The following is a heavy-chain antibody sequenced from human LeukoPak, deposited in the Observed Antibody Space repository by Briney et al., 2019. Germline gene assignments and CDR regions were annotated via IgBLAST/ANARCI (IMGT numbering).Heavy chain of an antibody. CDR1: GFTFNNYA. CDR2: IRGSG. D-gene: IGHD5-12*01. CDR3: AKDLGGSTDY. V-gene: IGHV3-23*01. Sequence: SWASLTLSCAASGFTFNNYAMSWVRQAPGKGLEWVSLIRGSGYYADSEKGRFTISRDNSQNTLYLQMNSLRAEDTALYYCAKDLGGSTDYWGQGNLATVSS. J-gene: IGHJ4*02.